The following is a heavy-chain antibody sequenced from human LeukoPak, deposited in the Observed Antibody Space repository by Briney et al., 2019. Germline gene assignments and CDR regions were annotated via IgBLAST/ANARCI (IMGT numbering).Heavy chain of an antibody. CDR2: ISGSGGST. CDR3: ARWGDFWSGYPFDY. D-gene: IGHD3-3*01. CDR1: GFTFSSYA. V-gene: IGHV3-23*01. Sequence: GGSLRLSCAASGFTFSSYAMSWVRQAPGKGLEWVSAISGSGGSTYYADSVKGRFTISRDNSKNTLYLQMNSLRAEDTAVYYCARWGDFWSGYPFDYWGQGTLVTVSS. J-gene: IGHJ4*02.